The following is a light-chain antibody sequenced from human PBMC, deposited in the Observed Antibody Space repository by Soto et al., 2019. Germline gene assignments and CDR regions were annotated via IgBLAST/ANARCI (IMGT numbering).Light chain of an antibody. Sequence: DIQMTQSPSSLSASVGDRVTITCQASQDISNYLNWYQQKPGKAPKLLIYDASNLETGVPSRFSGSGSGTEFTLTISSLQPDDFATYYCQQYSSYSFGQGTKVDI. CDR1: QDISNY. J-gene: IGKJ1*01. V-gene: IGKV1-33*01. CDR2: DAS. CDR3: QQYSSYS.